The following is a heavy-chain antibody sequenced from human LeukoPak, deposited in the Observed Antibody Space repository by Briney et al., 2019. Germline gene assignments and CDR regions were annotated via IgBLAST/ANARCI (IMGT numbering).Heavy chain of an antibody. CDR1: GFTFSSYG. Sequence: GGSLRLSCAASGFTFSSYGMHWVRQAPGKGLEWVAVISYDGSNKYYADSVKGRFTISRDNSKNTLYLQMNSLRAEDTAVYYCAKPTYYYGSGSCFDYWGQGTLVTVSS. CDR2: ISYDGSNK. V-gene: IGHV3-30*18. D-gene: IGHD3-10*01. J-gene: IGHJ4*02. CDR3: AKPTYYYGSGSCFDY.